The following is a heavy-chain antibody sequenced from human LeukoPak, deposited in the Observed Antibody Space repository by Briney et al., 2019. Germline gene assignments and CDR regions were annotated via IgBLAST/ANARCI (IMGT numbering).Heavy chain of an antibody. CDR1: GFTFSNYG. CDR3: ARDLYTERGDL. V-gene: IGHV3-23*01. CDR2: VSAGGNTK. Sequence: GGSLRLSCAASGFTFSNYGMSWVRQAPGKGLEWVSLVSAGGNTKHYAESVKGRFTISRDNSKNTLYLQMNSLRAEDTAIYYCARDLYTERGDLWGQGTMVTVSS. D-gene: IGHD2-2*02. J-gene: IGHJ3*01.